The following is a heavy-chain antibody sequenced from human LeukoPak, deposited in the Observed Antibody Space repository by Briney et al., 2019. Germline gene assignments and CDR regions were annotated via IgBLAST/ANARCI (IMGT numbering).Heavy chain of an antibody. V-gene: IGHV3-13*05. D-gene: IGHD3-22*01. CDR2: IGTAGDP. J-gene: IGHJ2*01. CDR1: GFTFSSYN. CDR3: ARASSYYDSSGYYPWWYFDL. Sequence: PGGSLRLSCAASGFTFSSYNMHWVRQATGKGLEWVSAIGTAGDPYYPGSVKGRFTISRENAKNSLYLQMNSLRAGDTAVYYCARASSYYDSSGYYPWWYFDLWGRGTLVTVSS.